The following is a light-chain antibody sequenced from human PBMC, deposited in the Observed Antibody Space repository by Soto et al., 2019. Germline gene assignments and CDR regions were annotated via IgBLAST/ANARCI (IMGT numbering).Light chain of an antibody. CDR3: QQYNSYS. CDR2: DAS. CDR1: QSINNR. V-gene: IGKV1-5*02. Sequence: IQMTHSSSPLSVSIRDRVTIICRASQSINNRLAWYQQMPGKAPNLLIYDASSLESGVPSRFRGSGSETEFTLTISSLQPDDFATYYCQQYNSYSFGQGTKVDI. J-gene: IGKJ1*01.